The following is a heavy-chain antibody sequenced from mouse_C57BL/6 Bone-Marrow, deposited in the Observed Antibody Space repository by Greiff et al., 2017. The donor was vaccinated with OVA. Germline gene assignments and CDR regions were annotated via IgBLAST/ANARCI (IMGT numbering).Heavy chain of an antibody. Sequence: VQLQQSGAELARPGASVKLSCKASGYTFTSYGISWVKQRTGQGLEWIGEIYPRSGNTYYNEKFKGKATLTADKSSSTAYMELRSLTSEDSAVYFCAGGRLTGIEAWFAYWGQGTLVTVSA. J-gene: IGHJ3*01. CDR1: GYTFTSYG. CDR2: IYPRSGNT. D-gene: IGHD4-1*01. V-gene: IGHV1-81*01. CDR3: AGGRLTGIEAWFAY.